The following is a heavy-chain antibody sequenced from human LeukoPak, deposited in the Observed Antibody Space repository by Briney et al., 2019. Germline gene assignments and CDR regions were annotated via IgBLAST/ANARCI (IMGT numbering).Heavy chain of an antibody. V-gene: IGHV1-46*01. CDR2: INPSGGST. D-gene: IGHD6-13*01. CDR3: ARDRDSSSWYDLPYYYYMDV. Sequence: ASVKVSCKASGYTFTSYYMHWVRQAPGQGLEWMGIINPSGGSTSYAQKFQGRVTMTRDTSTSTVYMELSSLRSEDTAVYYCARDRDSSSWYDLPYYYYMDVWGKGTTAIVSS. J-gene: IGHJ6*03. CDR1: GYTFTSYY.